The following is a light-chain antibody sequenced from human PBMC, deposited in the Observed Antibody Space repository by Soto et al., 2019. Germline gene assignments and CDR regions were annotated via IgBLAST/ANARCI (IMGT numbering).Light chain of an antibody. J-gene: IGKJ5*01. CDR1: QGISSS. V-gene: IGKV1-12*01. Sequence: DLQMTQSPSAVSASVGDRVTITCRASQGISSSLAWYQQKPGKAPKLLIYAAASLQSGVPSRFSGSGSGTDFTLTVSSLQPEDFATYYCQQASSFPTFGQGTRLVIK. CDR3: QQASSFPT. CDR2: AAA.